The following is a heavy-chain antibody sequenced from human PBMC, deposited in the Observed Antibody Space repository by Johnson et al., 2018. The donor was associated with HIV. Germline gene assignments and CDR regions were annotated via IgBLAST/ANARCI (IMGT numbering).Heavy chain of an antibody. D-gene: IGHD6-6*01. CDR2: ISGTGGST. V-gene: IGHV3-23*04. CDR3: AKDTEIAARDDAFDI. Sequence: VQLVESGGGLVQPGGSRRLSCAASGFTFTNYGMSWVRQAPGKGLEWVSGISGTGGSTYYADSVKGRFTISRDNYKNTLYLQMNSLRAEDTAVYYCAKDTEIAARDDAFDIWGQGTMVTVSS. CDR1: GFTFTNYG. J-gene: IGHJ3*02.